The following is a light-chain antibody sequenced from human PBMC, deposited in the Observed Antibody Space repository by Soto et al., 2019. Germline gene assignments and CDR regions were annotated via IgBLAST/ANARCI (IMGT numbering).Light chain of an antibody. CDR3: AAWDDSMNGYV. J-gene: IGLJ1*01. CDR1: SSNIGRNT. Sequence: QSVLTPPPSASGTPGQRVTISCSGSSSNIGRNTVNWYQQLPGTAPKLLIYDNDQRPSGVPDRFSGSKSGTSASLAISGLQSEDEAHYYGAAWDDSMNGYVFASGAKVTVL. V-gene: IGLV1-44*01. CDR2: DND.